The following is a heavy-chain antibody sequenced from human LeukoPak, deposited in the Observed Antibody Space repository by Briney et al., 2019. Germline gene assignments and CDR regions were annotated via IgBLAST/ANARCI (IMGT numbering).Heavy chain of an antibody. J-gene: IGHJ4*02. V-gene: IGHV3-7*05. D-gene: IGHD3-16*01. CDR2: IKRDGSEK. CDR3: ARQVPYDYAPDY. Sequence: GGSLRLSCAASGFTFSSYWMSWVRQAPGKGLEWVANIKRDGSEKYFVDSVKGRFTISRDNAKNSLYLQMSSLRDGDTAVYYCARQVPYDYAPDYWGQGTLVIVSS. CDR1: GFTFSSYW.